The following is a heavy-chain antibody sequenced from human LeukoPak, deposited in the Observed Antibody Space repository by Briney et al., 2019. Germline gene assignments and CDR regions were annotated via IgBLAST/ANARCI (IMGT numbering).Heavy chain of an antibody. CDR1: GFTFGPYT. D-gene: IGHD1-26*01. CDR2: ISSCSDTI. J-gene: IGHJ4*02. CDR3: ASGMRVGPNI. Sequence: GGSLRLSCAASGFTFGPYTMNWVRQAPGKGLEWVSYISSCSDTIYYADSVKGRFTISRDNAKNSLYLQMNSLKAEDTAVYYCASGMRVGPNIWGQGTLVTVSS. V-gene: IGHV3-48*04.